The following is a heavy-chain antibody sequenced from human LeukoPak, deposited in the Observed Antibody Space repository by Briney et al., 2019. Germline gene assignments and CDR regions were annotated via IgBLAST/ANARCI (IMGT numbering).Heavy chain of an antibody. CDR2: ISHSGTT. CDR3: GRYVPVRTGTTRASFDY. J-gene: IGHJ4*02. CDR1: GGSFSDYD. V-gene: IGHV4-34*10. Sequence: SETLSLTCAVYGGSFSDYDWSWIRQPPGKGLEWIGEISHSGTTNCDPSLKSRISMSIDTSRSQFSLNLRSVTAADTAVYYCGRYVPVRTGTTRASFDYWGLGTLVTVSS. D-gene: IGHD1-1*01.